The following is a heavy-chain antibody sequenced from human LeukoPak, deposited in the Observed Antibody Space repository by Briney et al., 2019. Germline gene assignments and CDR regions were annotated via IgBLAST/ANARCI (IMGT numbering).Heavy chain of an antibody. CDR1: GYTFTSYG. D-gene: IGHD6-13*01. V-gene: IGHV1-18*01. CDR3: ARDLGIAAAGTNGY. J-gene: IGHJ4*02. CDR2: IGAYNGNT. Sequence: ASVKVSCKASGYTFTSYGISWVRQAPGQGLEWMGWIGAYNGNTNYAQKLQGRVTMTTDTSTSTAYMELRSLRSDDTAVYYCARDLGIAAAGTNGYWGQGTLVTVSS.